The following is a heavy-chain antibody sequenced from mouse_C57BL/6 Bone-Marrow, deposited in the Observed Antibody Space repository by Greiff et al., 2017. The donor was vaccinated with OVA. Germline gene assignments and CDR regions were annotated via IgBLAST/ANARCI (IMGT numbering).Heavy chain of an antibody. CDR3: ARSGSNYVAY. CDR2: INPGSGGT. D-gene: IGHD2-5*01. CDR1: GYAFTNYL. J-gene: IGHJ3*01. Sequence: QVQLQQSGAELVRPGTSVKVSCKASGYAFTNYLIEWVKQRPGQGLEWIGVINPGSGGTNYNEKFKGKATLTADKSSSTAYMQLSSLTSEDSAVYFCARSGSNYVAYWGQGTLVTVSA. V-gene: IGHV1-54*01.